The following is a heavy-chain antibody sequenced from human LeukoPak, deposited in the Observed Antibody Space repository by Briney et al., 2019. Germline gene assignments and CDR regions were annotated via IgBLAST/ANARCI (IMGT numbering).Heavy chain of an antibody. CDR1: GYTFTSYG. J-gene: IGHJ6*03. Sequence: ASVKVSCKASGYTFTSYGISWVRQAPGQGLEWMGWISAYNGNTNYAQKLQGRVTMTTDTSTSTAYMELRSLRSDDTAVYYCARSANYDFRSGYYRYYYYMDVWGKGTTVTVSS. D-gene: IGHD3-3*01. CDR2: ISAYNGNT. V-gene: IGHV1-18*01. CDR3: ARSANYDFRSGYYRYYYYMDV.